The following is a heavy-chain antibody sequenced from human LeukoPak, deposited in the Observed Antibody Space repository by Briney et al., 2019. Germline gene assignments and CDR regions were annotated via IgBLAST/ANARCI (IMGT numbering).Heavy chain of an antibody. CDR2: MNPNSGNT. J-gene: IGHJ5*02. CDR3: ARVRTRRYSSSWYWFDP. CDR1: GYTFTGYY. Sequence: GASVKVSCKASGYTFTGYYMHWVRQATGQGLEWMGWMNPNSGNTGYAQKFQGRVTMTRNTSISTAYMELSSLRSEDTAVYYCARVRTRRYSSSWYWFDPWGQGTLVTVSS. D-gene: IGHD6-13*01. V-gene: IGHV1-8*02.